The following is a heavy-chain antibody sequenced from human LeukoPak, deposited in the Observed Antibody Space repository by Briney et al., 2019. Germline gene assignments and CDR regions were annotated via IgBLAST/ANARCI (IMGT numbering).Heavy chain of an antibody. Sequence: ASVKVSCKASGYTFTGYYMHWVRQAPGQGLEWMGWINPNSGGTNYAQKFQGRVTMTRDTSISTAYMELSRLRSDDTAVYYCAIDRFGDYPSDAFDIWGQGTMVTVSS. CDR3: AIDRFGDYPSDAFDI. J-gene: IGHJ3*02. CDR1: GYTFTGYY. CDR2: INPNSGGT. V-gene: IGHV1-2*02. D-gene: IGHD4-17*01.